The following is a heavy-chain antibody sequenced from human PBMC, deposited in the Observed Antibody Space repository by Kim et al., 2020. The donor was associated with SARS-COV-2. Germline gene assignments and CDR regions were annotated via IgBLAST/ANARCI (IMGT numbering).Heavy chain of an antibody. CDR3: AKDRNWNPTYYFDY. Sequence: ADSGKGRFTISRDNSKNTLYLQMNSLRAEDTAVYYCAKDRNWNPTYYFDYWGQGTLVTVSS. D-gene: IGHD1-20*01. V-gene: IGHV3-30*02. J-gene: IGHJ4*02.